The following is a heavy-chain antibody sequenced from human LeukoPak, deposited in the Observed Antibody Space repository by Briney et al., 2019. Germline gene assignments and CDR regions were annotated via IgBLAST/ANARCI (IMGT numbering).Heavy chain of an antibody. D-gene: IGHD1-1*01. V-gene: IGHV3-33*06. CDR3: AKDRYLATYAFDI. Sequence: GGSLRLSCAASGFTFSNYGMHWVRQAPGKGLEWVAVIWYDGSNKYYADSVKGRFTISRDNSKNTLYLQMNSLRAEDTAVYYCAKDRYLATYAFDIWGQGTMVTVSS. CDR1: GFTFSNYG. J-gene: IGHJ3*02. CDR2: IWYDGSNK.